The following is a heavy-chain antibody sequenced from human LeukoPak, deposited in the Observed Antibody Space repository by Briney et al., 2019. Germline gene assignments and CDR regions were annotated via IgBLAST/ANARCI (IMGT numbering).Heavy chain of an antibody. D-gene: IGHD1-26*01. J-gene: IGHJ3*02. CDR3: ARDTWDSSAFDI. Sequence: SETLSLTCTVSGGSISSYYWSWIRQPPGKGLEWIGRVYTTGSTNYNASLKSRVTISLDTSKNQFSLKLTSVTAADTAVYYCARDTWDSSAFDIWGQGTMVTVSS. CDR2: VYTTGST. CDR1: GGSISSYY. V-gene: IGHV4-4*08.